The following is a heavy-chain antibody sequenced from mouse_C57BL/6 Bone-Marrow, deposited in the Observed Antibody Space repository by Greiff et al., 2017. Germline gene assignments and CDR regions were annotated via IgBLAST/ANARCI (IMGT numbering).Heavy chain of an antibody. CDR3: AIHRDDGGLYAMDY. V-gene: IGHV1-77*01. CDR2: IGPGSGST. J-gene: IGHJ4*01. CDR1: GYTFTDYY. D-gene: IGHD2-3*01. Sequence: QVQLQQSGAELVKPGASVKISCKASGYTFTDYYINWVKQRPGQGLEWIGKIGPGSGSTYYNEKFKGKATLTADKSSSTAYMQPSSLTSEDSAVYFCAIHRDDGGLYAMDYWGQGTSVTVSS.